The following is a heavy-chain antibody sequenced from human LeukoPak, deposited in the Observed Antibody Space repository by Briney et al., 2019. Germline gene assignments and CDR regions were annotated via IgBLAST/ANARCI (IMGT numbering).Heavy chain of an antibody. V-gene: IGHV1-2*04. J-gene: IGHJ4*02. D-gene: IGHD3-22*01. Sequence: ASVKVSCKASGYTFTGHYMHWVRQAPGQGLEWMGWINPNSGGTNYAQKFQGWVTMTRDTSISTAYMELSRLRSDDTAVYYCARGKRARDSRPLYYFDYWGQGTLVTVSS. CDR2: INPNSGGT. CDR1: GYTFTGHY. CDR3: ARGKRARDSRPLYYFDY.